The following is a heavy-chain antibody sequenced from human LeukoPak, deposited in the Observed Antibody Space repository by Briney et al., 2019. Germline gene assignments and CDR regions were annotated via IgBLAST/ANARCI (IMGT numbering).Heavy chain of an antibody. V-gene: IGHV3-21*01. CDR1: GFTFSSYS. CDR2: ISSSSSYI. J-gene: IGHJ3*02. D-gene: IGHD2-15*01. Sequence: GGSLRLSCAASGFTFSSYSMNWVRQAPGKGLEWVSSISSSSSYIYYADSVKGRFTISRDNAKNSLYLQMNSLRAEDTAMYYCARALGGDAFDIWGQGTMVTVSS. CDR3: ARALGGDAFDI.